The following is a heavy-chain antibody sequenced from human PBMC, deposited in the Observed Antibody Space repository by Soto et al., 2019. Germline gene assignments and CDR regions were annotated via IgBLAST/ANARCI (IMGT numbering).Heavy chain of an antibody. CDR1: GYSFTTYW. CDR3: ARHEATYYNFYGMDV. Sequence: GASVTISCESHGYSFTTYWITWVRQKPGKGLEWVGSFHPGESDTRYSPSFQGQVTISADRSLATAYLKWSSLQAADTALYYCARHEATYYNFYGMDVWGEGTPRTVST. J-gene: IGHJ6*04. V-gene: IGHV5-51*01. CDR2: FHPGESDT.